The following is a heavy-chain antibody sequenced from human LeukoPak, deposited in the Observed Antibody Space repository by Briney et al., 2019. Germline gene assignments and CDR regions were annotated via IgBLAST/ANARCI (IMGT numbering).Heavy chain of an antibody. D-gene: IGHD6-19*01. J-gene: IGHJ4*02. Sequence: PSETLSLTCTVSGGSISGFVWSWIRQPPGEGLDYIGFIYDTGTTNYNPLLKSRVTLSVDTSKNQFSLKLNSVTAADTAVYYCARLAMRDQWLAYYDYWGQGALVTVSS. CDR1: GGSISGFV. CDR2: IYDTGTT. CDR3: ARLAMRDQWLAYYDY. V-gene: IGHV4-59*08.